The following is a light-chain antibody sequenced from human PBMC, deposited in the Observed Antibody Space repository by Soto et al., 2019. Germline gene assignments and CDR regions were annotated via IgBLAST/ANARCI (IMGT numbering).Light chain of an antibody. Sequence: QSALTQPPSASGSPGQSVTISCTGTSSDVGGYKYVSWYQQHPGKAPKLMIYEVNKRPSGVPDRFSGSKAGNTASLTVSGLQAEDEADYYCSSYAGSNNFVFGTGTKLTGL. J-gene: IGLJ1*01. CDR3: SSYAGSNNFV. CDR2: EVN. CDR1: SSDVGGYKY. V-gene: IGLV2-8*01.